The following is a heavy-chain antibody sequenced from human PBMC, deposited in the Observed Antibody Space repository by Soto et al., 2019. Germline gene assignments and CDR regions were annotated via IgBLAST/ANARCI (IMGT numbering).Heavy chain of an antibody. CDR2: IWFDGSSE. Sequence: GGSPRLSRAAAGFPFRTYGMPWLPPAPGKGLGGGAIIWFDGSSEYYTDSVRGRFTISRDNSKNTLYLQMNSLRAEDTAVYYCAKWPITIFGVVKKYAGNYGMDVWGQGTTVTVSS. D-gene: IGHD3-3*01. V-gene: IGHV3-33*06. CDR3: AKWPITIFGVVKKYAGNYGMDV. J-gene: IGHJ6*02. CDR1: GFPFRTYG.